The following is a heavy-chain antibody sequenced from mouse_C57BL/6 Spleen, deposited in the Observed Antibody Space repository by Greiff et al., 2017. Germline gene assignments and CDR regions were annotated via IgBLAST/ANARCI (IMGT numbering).Heavy chain of an antibody. CDR3: ARDYDYDAKFAY. CDR2: IYPGDGDT. Sequence: VKLMESGPELVKPGASVKISCKASGYAFSSSWMNWVKQRPGKGLELIGRIYPGDGDTNYNGKFKGKATLTADKSSSTAYMQLSSLTSEDSAVYFCARDYDYDAKFAYWGQGTLVTVSA. V-gene: IGHV1-82*01. D-gene: IGHD2-4*01. J-gene: IGHJ3*01. CDR1: GYAFSSSW.